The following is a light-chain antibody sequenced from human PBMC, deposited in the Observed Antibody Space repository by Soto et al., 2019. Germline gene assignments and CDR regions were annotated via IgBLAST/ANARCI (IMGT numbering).Light chain of an antibody. CDR3: QQYGTSPPET. V-gene: IGKV3-20*01. CDR1: QSVSSNY. CDR2: TAS. Sequence: EIVLTQSPGTLSLSPGERATLSCRASQSVSSNYLAWYQQKPGQAPRLLIYTASTRATGIPDRFSGSGSGTDFTLTISRLEPEDFAVYFCQQYGTSPPETFGQGTKLEIK. J-gene: IGKJ2*01.